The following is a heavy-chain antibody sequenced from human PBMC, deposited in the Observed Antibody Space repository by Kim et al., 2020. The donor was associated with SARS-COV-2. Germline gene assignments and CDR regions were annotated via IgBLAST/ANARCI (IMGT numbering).Heavy chain of an antibody. V-gene: IGHV4-59*13. Sequence: SETLSLTCTVSGGSISSYYWSWIRQPPGKGLEWIGYIYYSGSTNYNPSLKSRVTISVDTSKNQFSLKLSSVTAADTAVYYCARELRGDAFDIWGQGTMVTVSS. CDR1: GGSISSYY. CDR2: IYYSGST. D-gene: IGHD3-16*01. J-gene: IGHJ3*02. CDR3: ARELRGDAFDI.